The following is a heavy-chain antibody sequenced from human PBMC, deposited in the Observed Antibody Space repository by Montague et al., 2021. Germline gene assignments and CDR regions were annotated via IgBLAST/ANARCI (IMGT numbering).Heavy chain of an antibody. J-gene: IGHJ4*02. Sequence: SLRLSCAASGFTFSSYAMSWVRQAPGKWLEWVSVISGSGGSTYYGDSVEGRFTISRDNSKNTLYLQMNSLRAEDTAVYYCAKDGGQVLCFGELWGQGTLVIVSS. CDR1: GFTFSSYA. V-gene: IGHV3-23*01. D-gene: IGHD3-10*01. CDR3: AKDGGQVLCFGEL. CDR2: ISGSGGST.